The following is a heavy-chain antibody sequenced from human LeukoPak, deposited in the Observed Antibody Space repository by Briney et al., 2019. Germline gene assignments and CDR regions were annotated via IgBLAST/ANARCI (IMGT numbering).Heavy chain of an antibody. D-gene: IGHD6-19*01. CDR3: ARDPSFSSGYYYDY. CDR2: ISSSSASI. CDR1: GFTFSSYS. V-gene: IGHV3-21*01. Sequence: GGSLRLSCAASGFTFSSYSMNWVRQAPGKGLEWVSSISSSSASIYYADAVKGRFNISRDNAKNSLDLQMNSLRAEDTAVYYCARDPSFSSGYYYDYWGQGTLVTVSS. J-gene: IGHJ4*02.